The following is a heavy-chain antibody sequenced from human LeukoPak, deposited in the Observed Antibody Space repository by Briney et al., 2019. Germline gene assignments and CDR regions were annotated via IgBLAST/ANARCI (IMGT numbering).Heavy chain of an antibody. CDR1: GYTFTIYY. Sequence: ASVKVSCKASGYTFTIYYMHWVRQAPGQGLEWMGILNPSSGSTSYAQRFQGRVTMTRDTSTSTFYMELRSLKSEDTAVYYCARDGEYYDSSGSYFDYWGQGTAVTVSS. J-gene: IGHJ4*02. V-gene: IGHV1-46*01. CDR3: ARDGEYYDSSGSYFDY. D-gene: IGHD3-22*01. CDR2: LNPSSGST.